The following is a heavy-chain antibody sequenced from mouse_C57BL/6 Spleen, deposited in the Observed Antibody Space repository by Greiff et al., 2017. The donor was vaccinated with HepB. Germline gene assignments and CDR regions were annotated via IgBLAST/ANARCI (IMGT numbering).Heavy chain of an antibody. CDR2: IRNKANGYTT. D-gene: IGHD1-1*01. Sequence: EVKLMESGGGLVQPGGSLSLSCAASGFTFTDYYMSWVRQPPGKALEWLGFIRNKANGYTTEYSASVKGRFTISRDNSQSILYLQMNALRPEDSATYYCARSPLLRYYFDYWGQGTTLTVSS. V-gene: IGHV7-3*01. CDR3: ARSPLLRYYFDY. CDR1: GFTFTDYY. J-gene: IGHJ2*01.